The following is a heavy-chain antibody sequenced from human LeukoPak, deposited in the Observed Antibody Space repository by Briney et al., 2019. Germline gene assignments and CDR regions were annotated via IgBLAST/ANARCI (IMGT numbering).Heavy chain of an antibody. CDR1: GFTFSSYS. CDR2: ISSSSSTI. CDR3: VREGGSDWYSGWFDP. D-gene: IGHD6-19*01. Sequence: PGGSLRLSCAASGFTFSSYSMNWVRQAPGKGLEWVSYISSSSSTIYYADSVKGRFTISRDNAKNSLYLQMNSLRVEDTAVYYCVREGGSDWYSGWFDPWGQGTLVTVSS. J-gene: IGHJ5*02. V-gene: IGHV3-48*01.